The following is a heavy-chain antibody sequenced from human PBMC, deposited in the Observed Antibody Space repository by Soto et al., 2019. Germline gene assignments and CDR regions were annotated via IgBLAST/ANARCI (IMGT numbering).Heavy chain of an antibody. CDR1: GFTFSNAW. CDR3: TTGGIAAAGRGSEYYYGMDV. Sequence: EVQLVESGGGLVKPGGSLRLSCAASGFTFSNAWMNWVRQAPGKGLEWVGRIKSKTDGGTTDYAAPVKGRFTSSRDDSKNTLYLQMNSLKTGDTAVYYCTTGGIAAAGRGSEYYYGMDVWGQGTTVTVSS. D-gene: IGHD6-13*01. J-gene: IGHJ6*02. V-gene: IGHV3-15*07. CDR2: IKSKTDGGTT.